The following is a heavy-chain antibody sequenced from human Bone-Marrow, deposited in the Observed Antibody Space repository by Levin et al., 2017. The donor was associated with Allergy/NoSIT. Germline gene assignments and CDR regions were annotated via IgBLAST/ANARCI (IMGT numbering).Heavy chain of an antibody. V-gene: IGHV4-59*11. Sequence: SETLSLTCTVSGGSISNHYWTWIRQPPGKGLEWIGYIKNRESTNYNPTLKSRVTISVDTSKNQFSLQLNSVTAADTAVYYCARDMYSSCYYSFVYWGQGVLVTVSS. J-gene: IGHJ4*02. CDR1: GGSISNHY. CDR3: ARDMYSSCYYSFVY. CDR2: IKNREST. D-gene: IGHD6-19*01.